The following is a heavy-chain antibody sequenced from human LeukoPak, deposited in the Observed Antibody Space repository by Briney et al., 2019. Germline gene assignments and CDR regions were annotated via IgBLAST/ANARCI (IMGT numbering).Heavy chain of an antibody. Sequence: ASLKISCKGSGYSFTNYWIAWVRQMPGKGLEWMGIIYPDDSDTRYSPSFQGQVTTSADKSISTAYLQWSSLKASDTAMYYCARIWLRAFDIWGQGTMVTVSS. J-gene: IGHJ3*02. V-gene: IGHV5-51*01. D-gene: IGHD3-16*01. CDR3: ARIWLRAFDI. CDR2: IYPDDSDT. CDR1: GYSFTNYW.